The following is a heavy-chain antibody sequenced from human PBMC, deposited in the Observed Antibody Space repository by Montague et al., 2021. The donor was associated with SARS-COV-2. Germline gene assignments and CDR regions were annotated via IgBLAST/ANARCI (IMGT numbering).Heavy chain of an antibody. Sequence: CAISGDSVSSTAAAWSWIRQSPSRGLEWLGRTYYRSEWHTDYAVSVECRLAIDADTSKNQLSLQLHSVTPEDSAVYYCASGWTLFDWGQGTLVTVSS. CDR1: GDSVSSTAAA. J-gene: IGHJ4*02. CDR3: ASGWTLFD. CDR2: TYYRSEWHT. V-gene: IGHV6-1*01. D-gene: IGHD6-19*01.